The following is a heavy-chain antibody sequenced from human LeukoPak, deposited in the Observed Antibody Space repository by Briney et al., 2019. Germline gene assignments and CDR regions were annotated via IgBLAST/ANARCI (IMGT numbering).Heavy chain of an antibody. J-gene: IGHJ3*02. V-gene: IGHV4-30-2*01. CDR1: GGSISSGGYS. Sequence: SETLSLTCAVSGGSISSGGYSWSWIRQPPGKGLEWIGYIYHSGSTYYNPSLKSRVTISVDRSKNQFSLKLSSVTAADTAVYYWGRGEGTMIVAGGDPDAFDIWGQGTMVTVSS. CDR3: GRGEGTMIVAGGDPDAFDI. D-gene: IGHD3-22*01. CDR2: IYHSGST.